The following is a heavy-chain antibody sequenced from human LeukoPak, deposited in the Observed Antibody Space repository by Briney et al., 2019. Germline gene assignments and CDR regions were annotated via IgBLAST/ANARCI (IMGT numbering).Heavy chain of an antibody. D-gene: IGHD1-20*01. CDR3: ARAPHNWRPNDAFDI. CDR1: GLTFSSYW. Sequence: PGGSLRLSCTASGLTFSSYWMHWVRHAPGKRLVWVSRINNDGSRTDYADSVEGRFTISRDNAKNTLYLQMNSLRAEDTAVYYCARAPHNWRPNDAFDIWGQGTMVTVSS. J-gene: IGHJ3*02. V-gene: IGHV3-74*01. CDR2: INNDGSRT.